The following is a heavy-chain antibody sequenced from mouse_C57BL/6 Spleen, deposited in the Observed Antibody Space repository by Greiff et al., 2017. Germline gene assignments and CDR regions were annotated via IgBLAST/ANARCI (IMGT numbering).Heavy chain of an antibody. D-gene: IGHD1-1*01. V-gene: IGHV15-2*01. CDR1: DSEVFPIAY. CDR3: AREYYGSSYWYFDV. CDR2: ILPSIGRT. Sequence: VQLQQSGSELRSPGSSVKLSCKDFDSEVFPIAYMSWVRQKPGHGFEWIGGILPSIGRTIYGEKFEDKATLDADTLSNTAYLELNSLTSEDSAIYYCAREYYGSSYWYFDVWGTGTTVTVSS. J-gene: IGHJ1*03.